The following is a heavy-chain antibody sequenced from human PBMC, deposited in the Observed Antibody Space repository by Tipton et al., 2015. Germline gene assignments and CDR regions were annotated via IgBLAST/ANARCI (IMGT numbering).Heavy chain of an antibody. D-gene: IGHD1-1*01. V-gene: IGHV3-23*01. Sequence: GSLRLSCAASGFIFGDYAMSWVRQAPGKGLEWVSAISARALGTYYADSVKGRFTISRDNSKSTLSLQMSSLRADDTAVYYCAKDLDERRGDGMGVWGQGTTVTVSS. J-gene: IGHJ6*02. CDR1: GFIFGDYA. CDR3: AKDLDERRGDGMGV. CDR2: ISARALGT.